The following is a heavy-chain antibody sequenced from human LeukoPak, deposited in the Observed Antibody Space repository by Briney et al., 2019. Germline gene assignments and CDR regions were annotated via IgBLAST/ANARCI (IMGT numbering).Heavy chain of an antibody. Sequence: GGSLRLSCEASGFTFNNYALSWVRQAPGKGLEWVSSVSGDGGTTNYADSVKGRFTISRDNSQNTLYLQMNSLRAEDTAVYYCAKDLHLWPAVDSWGQGTLVTVSS. CDR1: GFTFNNYA. CDR2: VSGDGGTT. CDR3: AKDLHLWPAVDS. V-gene: IGHV3-23*01. J-gene: IGHJ4*02. D-gene: IGHD3-10*01.